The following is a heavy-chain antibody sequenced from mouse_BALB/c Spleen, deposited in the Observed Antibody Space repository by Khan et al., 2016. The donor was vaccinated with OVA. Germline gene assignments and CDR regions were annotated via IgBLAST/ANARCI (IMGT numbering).Heavy chain of an antibody. CDR3: ARELRLGGFAF. Sequence: QVQLKESGPGLVAPSQSLSITCTVSGFSITGYGVNWVRQPPGKGLEWLGMIWGDGSTDYNSVLKYRLSIIKDNSKSKDFLKMNSLQTDDTARYYCARELRLGGFAFWGQGTLVTVSA. J-gene: IGHJ3*01. CDR2: IWGDGST. V-gene: IGHV2-6-7*01. D-gene: IGHD1-2*01. CDR1: GFSITGYG.